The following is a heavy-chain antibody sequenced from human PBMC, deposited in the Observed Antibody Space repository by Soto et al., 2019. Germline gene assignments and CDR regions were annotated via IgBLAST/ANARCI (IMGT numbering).Heavy chain of an antibody. Sequence: SETLSLTCAVSGGSFSRNYWSGIRQPPEKGLELIGESNHSGSTSYNPSLKSRVTISVDTPKNQFSLKLTSVTAADTAVYYCAGQERVTFDYWGQGTLVTVSS. CDR3: AGQERVTFDY. J-gene: IGHJ4*02. CDR1: GGSFSRNY. V-gene: IGHV4-34*01. CDR2: SNHSGST.